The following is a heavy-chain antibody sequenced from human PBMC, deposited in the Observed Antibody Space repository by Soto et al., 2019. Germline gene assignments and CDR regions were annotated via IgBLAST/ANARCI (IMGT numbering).Heavy chain of an antibody. D-gene: IGHD1-26*01. CDR1: GFTFSSHG. V-gene: IGHV3-33*01. J-gene: IGHJ4*02. Sequence: QVQLVESGGCVVQPGRSLRLSCAASGFTFSSHGMHWVRQAPDKGLEWVAVIWNDGSNKYYADSVKGRFTISRDNSNNMLYLEMNSLRFEDTAVYYCTRCGNWKVADNWGQGTLVTVSS. CDR3: TRCGNWKVADN. CDR2: IWNDGSNK.